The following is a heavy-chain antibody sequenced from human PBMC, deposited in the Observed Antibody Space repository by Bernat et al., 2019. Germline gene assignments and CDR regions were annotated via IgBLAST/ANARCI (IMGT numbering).Heavy chain of an antibody. CDR3: ARPYYYDSSGYLGYYYGMDV. CDR1: GGSISSSSYY. V-gene: IGHV4-39*01. CDR2: IYYSGST. D-gene: IGHD3-22*01. J-gene: IGHJ6*02. Sequence: QLQLQESGPGLVKPSETLSLTCPVSGGSISSSSYYWGWIRQPPGKGLEWIGSIYYSGSTYYNPSLKSRVTITVDTSKNQFSLKLSSVTAADTAVYYCARPYYYDSSGYLGYYYGMDVWGQGTTVTVSS.